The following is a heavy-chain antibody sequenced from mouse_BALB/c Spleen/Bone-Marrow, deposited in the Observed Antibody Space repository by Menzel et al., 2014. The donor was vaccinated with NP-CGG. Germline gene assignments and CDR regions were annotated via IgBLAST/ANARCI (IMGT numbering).Heavy chain of an antibody. D-gene: IGHD2-10*02. Sequence: VKLMESGPGQVAPSQSLSITCTVSGFTLTGFGINWIRQPPGKGLEWLGMIWGDGTTDYNSALKSRLSINKDNSKSQVFLKMNSLQAGDTARYYCAREKYGNYYAMDYWGQGTSVTVSS. CDR2: IWGDGTT. V-gene: IGHV2-6-7*01. J-gene: IGHJ4*01. CDR3: AREKYGNYYAMDY. CDR1: GFTLTGFG.